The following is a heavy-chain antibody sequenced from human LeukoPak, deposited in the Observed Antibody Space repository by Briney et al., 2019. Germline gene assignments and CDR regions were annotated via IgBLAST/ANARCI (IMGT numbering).Heavy chain of an antibody. Sequence: ASVKVSCKASGYTLTSYYMHWVRQAPGQGLEWMGIINPSGGSTSYAQKFQGRVTMTRDTSTSTVYMELSSLRSEDTAVYYCARDVSGILTGYSEYYFDYWGQGTLVTVSS. J-gene: IGHJ4*02. CDR1: GYTLTSYY. CDR2: INPSGGST. D-gene: IGHD3-9*01. CDR3: ARDVSGILTGYSEYYFDY. V-gene: IGHV1-46*01.